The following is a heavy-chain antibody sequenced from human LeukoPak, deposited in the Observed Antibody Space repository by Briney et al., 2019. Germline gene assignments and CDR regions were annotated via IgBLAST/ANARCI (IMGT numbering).Heavy chain of an antibody. J-gene: IGHJ6*03. D-gene: IGHD3-9*01. CDR1: GFTFSSYS. Sequence: GGSLRLSCAASGFTFSSYSMNWVRQAPGKGLEWVSYISSSSSTIYYADSVKGRFTISRDNAKNSLYLQMNSLRAEDTAVYYCASLRSYYYYYMDVWGKGTTVTVSS. V-gene: IGHV3-48*01. CDR2: ISSSSSTI. CDR3: ASLRSYYYYYMDV.